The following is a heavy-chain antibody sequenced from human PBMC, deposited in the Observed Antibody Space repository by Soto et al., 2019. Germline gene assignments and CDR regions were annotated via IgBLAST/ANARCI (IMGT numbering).Heavy chain of an antibody. Sequence: QVQVVQSGAEVKKPGSSVKVSCKASGGTFSSYTITWVRQAPGQGLEWLGRIIPIFGVTNYAQKFQDRLTMSADRPTTTVYMELSSLTSADTAVYYCVRDWESTTQTWGFGDSWGQGTLVTVSS. V-gene: IGHV1-69*04. CDR3: VRDWESTTQTWGFGDS. CDR2: IIPIFGVT. J-gene: IGHJ4*02. D-gene: IGHD3-10*01. CDR1: GGTFSSYT.